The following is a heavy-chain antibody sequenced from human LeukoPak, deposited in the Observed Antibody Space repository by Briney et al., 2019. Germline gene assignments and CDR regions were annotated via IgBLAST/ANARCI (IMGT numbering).Heavy chain of an antibody. V-gene: IGHV3-30*18. Sequence: GGSLRLSCAASGFTFSSYGMHWVRQAPGKGLEWVAVISYDGSNKYYADSVKGRFTISRDNSKNTLYLQMNSLRAEDTAVYYCAKDNGFLGDYYGSGTTRGQGTLVTVSS. D-gene: IGHD3-10*01. J-gene: IGHJ4*02. CDR1: GFTFSSYG. CDR2: ISYDGSNK. CDR3: AKDNGFLGDYYGSGTT.